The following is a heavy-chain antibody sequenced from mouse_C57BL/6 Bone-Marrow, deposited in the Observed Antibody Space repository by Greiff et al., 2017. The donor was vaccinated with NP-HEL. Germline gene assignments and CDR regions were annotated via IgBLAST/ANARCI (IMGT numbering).Heavy chain of an antibody. CDR1: GYTFTSYW. CDR2: IYPGSGST. D-gene: IGHD3-3*01. V-gene: IGHV1-55*01. CDR3: ERSLSWAGGFAY. Sequence: QVQLQQPGAELVKPGASVKMSCKASGYTFTSYWLTWVKQRPGQGLEWIGDIYPGSGSTNYNEKFKSKATLTVDAYSSTAYMQLSSLTSEDAEVYFCERSLSWAGGFAYWGQGTLVTVSA. J-gene: IGHJ3*01.